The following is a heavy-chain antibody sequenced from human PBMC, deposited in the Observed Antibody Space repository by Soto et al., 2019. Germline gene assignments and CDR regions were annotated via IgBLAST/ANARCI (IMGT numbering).Heavy chain of an antibody. D-gene: IGHD3-3*02. CDR2: ISGYNGDT. J-gene: IGHJ4*02. CDR3: ARGTIFGLVSFDC. Sequence: QVQLVQSGAEVKEPGASVKVSCKASGATFTSYGFNWVRQAPGQGLEWMGWISGYNGDTHYAQKFQVRVTMTIDTATSTAYMELRSLRSDDTAVYYCARGTIFGLVSFDCWGQGTLVTVSS. CDR1: GATFTSYG. V-gene: IGHV1-18*01.